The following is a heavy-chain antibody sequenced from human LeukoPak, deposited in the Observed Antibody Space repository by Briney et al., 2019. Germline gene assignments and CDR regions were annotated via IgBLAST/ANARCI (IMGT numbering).Heavy chain of an antibody. J-gene: IGHJ4*02. D-gene: IGHD3-3*01. CDR2: IIPILGIA. Sequence: SVKVSCKASGGTFSSYAISWVRQAPGQGLEWMGRIIPILGIANYAQKFQGRVTITADKSTSTAYMELSSLRSEDTAVYYCARDGSYDFWSGYFRGWGQGTLVTVSS. CDR1: GGTFSSYA. V-gene: IGHV1-69*04. CDR3: ARDGSYDFWSGYFRG.